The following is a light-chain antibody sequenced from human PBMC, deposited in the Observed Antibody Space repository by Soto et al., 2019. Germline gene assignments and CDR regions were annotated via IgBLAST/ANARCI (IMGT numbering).Light chain of an antibody. V-gene: IGKV1-5*03. J-gene: IGKJ4*01. Sequence: DIQMTQTPSTRSASVGDRVTMTCPASQSISNSLAWYQQKPGKAPKLLIYRASALQSGVPSRFSGSGSGTEFTLTIDSLQPDDFATFYCQQYSTYPLTFGGGTKVDIK. CDR1: QSISNS. CDR3: QQYSTYPLT. CDR2: RAS.